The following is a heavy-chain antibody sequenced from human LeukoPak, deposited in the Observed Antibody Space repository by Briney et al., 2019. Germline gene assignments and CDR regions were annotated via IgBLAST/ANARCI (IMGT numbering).Heavy chain of an antibody. CDR1: GGSFRSSDYY. CDR2: IDNSGST. D-gene: IGHD3-10*01. CDR3: ARQIMGFGRPPAPYFDY. Sequence: SETLSLTCSVSGGSFRSSDYYWAWIRQPPGKGLEWIGSIDNSGSTYYSPSLQSRLTISVDTSKSQFSLKLSSATAADTTVYYCARQIMGFGRPPAPYFDYWGPGTLVTVSS. J-gene: IGHJ4*02. V-gene: IGHV4-39*01.